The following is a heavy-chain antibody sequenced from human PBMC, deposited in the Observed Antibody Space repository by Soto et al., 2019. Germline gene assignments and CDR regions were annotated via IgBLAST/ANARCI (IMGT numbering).Heavy chain of an antibody. CDR2: NVVMSNAA. Sequence: QVVLLQSGAEVKEPGSSVRLSCQVSGSTFNNFAFSWVRQAPGQGPEWLGGNVVMSNAADYSQRFQDRVTITADTSTSTLYMELGSLTFDDTAVYYCARAIKRWEVNYYFDYWGQGTLVTVSS. CDR3: ARAIKRWEVNYYFDY. J-gene: IGHJ4*02. V-gene: IGHV1-69*06. D-gene: IGHD1-26*01. CDR1: GSTFNNFA.